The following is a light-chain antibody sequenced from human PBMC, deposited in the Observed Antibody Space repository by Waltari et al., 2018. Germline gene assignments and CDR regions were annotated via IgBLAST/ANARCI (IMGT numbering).Light chain of an antibody. Sequence: QSALTQPRSVSGTPGQSVPIYCTGTSSDVGGYNCVLWYHQHPGKAPKLMSYDVSKRPAGVPDRVSGSKSGNTASLTISGLQAEDEADYYCCSYAGSYTLYVFGTGTKVTVL. J-gene: IGLJ1*01. CDR1: SSDVGGYNC. CDR3: CSYAGSYTLYV. CDR2: DVS. V-gene: IGLV2-11*01.